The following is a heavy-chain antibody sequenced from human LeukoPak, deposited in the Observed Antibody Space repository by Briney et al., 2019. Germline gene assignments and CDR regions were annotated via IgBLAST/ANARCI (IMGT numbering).Heavy chain of an antibody. CDR3: ARVLRVGATNPLGY. CDR2: INPNSGGT. Sequence: ASVKVSCKASGYTFTGNYMHWLRQAPGQGLEWMGWINPNSGGTNYAQKFQGRVTMTRDTSISTAYMELSRLRSDDTAVYYCARVLRVGATNPLGYWGQGTLVTVFS. D-gene: IGHD1-26*01. J-gene: IGHJ4*02. V-gene: IGHV1-2*02. CDR1: GYTFTGNY.